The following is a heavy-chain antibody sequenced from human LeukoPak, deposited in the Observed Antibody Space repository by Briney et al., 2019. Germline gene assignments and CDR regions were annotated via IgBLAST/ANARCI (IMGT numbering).Heavy chain of an antibody. CDR2: ISWNSGSI. CDR3: AKDMGYSYGYSSAGFDY. Sequence: GGSLRLSCAASGFTFDDYAVHWVRQAPGRGLKWVSGISWNSGSIGYADSVKGRFTISRDNAKNSLYLQMNSLRAEDTALYYCAKDMGYSYGYSSAGFDYRGQGTLVTVSS. J-gene: IGHJ4*02. D-gene: IGHD5-18*01. CDR1: GFTFDDYA. V-gene: IGHV3-9*01.